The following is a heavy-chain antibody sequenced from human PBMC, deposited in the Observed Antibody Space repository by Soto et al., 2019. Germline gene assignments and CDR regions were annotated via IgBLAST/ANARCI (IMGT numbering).Heavy chain of an antibody. CDR2: INAGNGNT. CDR1: GYTLTELS. J-gene: IGHJ4*02. D-gene: IGHD6-13*01. Sequence: ASVKVSCKVSGYTLTELSMHWVRQAPGKGLEWMGWINAGNGNTKYSQKFQGRVTITRDTSASTAYMELSSLRSEDTAVYYCARDRSASSAWYNYWGQGTLVTVSS. CDR3: ARDRSASSAWYNY. V-gene: IGHV1-3*01.